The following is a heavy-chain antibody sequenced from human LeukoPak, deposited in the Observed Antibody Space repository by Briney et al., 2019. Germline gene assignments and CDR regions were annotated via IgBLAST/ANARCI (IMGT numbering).Heavy chain of an antibody. CDR2: IIPIFGTA. CDR3: ARVDTAMVIDY. D-gene: IGHD5-18*01. Sequence: GASVKVSCKASGGTFSSYAISWVRQAPGQGLEWMGRIIPIFGTANYAQKFQGRVAITTDESTSTAYMELSSLRSEDTAVYYCARVDTAMVIDYWGQGTLVTVSS. CDR1: GGTFSSYA. J-gene: IGHJ4*02. V-gene: IGHV1-69*05.